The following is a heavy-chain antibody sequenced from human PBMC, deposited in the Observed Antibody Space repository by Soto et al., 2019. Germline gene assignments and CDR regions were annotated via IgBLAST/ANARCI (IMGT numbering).Heavy chain of an antibody. D-gene: IGHD2-2*01. J-gene: IGHJ5*01. CDR2: INAGNGNT. CDR1: GYTFTSYA. CDR3: ATAPWSSRTSCYRWFDS. V-gene: IGHV1-3*01. Sequence: ASVKVSCKASGYTFTSYAMHWVRQAPGQRLEWMGWINAGNGNTKYSQKFQGRVTITRDTSASTAYMELSSLRPEDTAVYYCATAPWSSRTSCYRWFDSWGQGTLVTVSS.